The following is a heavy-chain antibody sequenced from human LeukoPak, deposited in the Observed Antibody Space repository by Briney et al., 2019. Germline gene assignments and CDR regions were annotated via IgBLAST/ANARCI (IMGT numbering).Heavy chain of an antibody. CDR3: ARSKGDSSGYYYHYFDY. V-gene: IGHV3-74*01. CDR1: GFTFSSYW. J-gene: IGHJ4*02. D-gene: IGHD3-22*01. Sequence: TGGSLRLSCAASGFTFSSYWMHWVRQAPGKGLVWVSRINSDGCSTSYADSVKGRFTISRDNAKNTLYLQMNSLRAEDTAVYYCARSKGDSSGYYYHYFDYWGQGTLVTVSS. CDR2: INSDGCST.